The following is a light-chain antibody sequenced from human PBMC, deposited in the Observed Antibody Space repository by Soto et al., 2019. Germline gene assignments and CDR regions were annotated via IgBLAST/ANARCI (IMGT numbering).Light chain of an antibody. Sequence: EIVLTQSPATLSLSPGERATLSCRASQSVSSYLAWYQQKPGQAPRLLIYDASNRATGIPARFSGSGSGTDFTLTISSLQSEDFGVYYCQQYKDWPLTFGQGTRLEIK. CDR2: DAS. CDR1: QSVSSY. V-gene: IGKV3-11*01. J-gene: IGKJ5*01. CDR3: QQYKDWPLT.